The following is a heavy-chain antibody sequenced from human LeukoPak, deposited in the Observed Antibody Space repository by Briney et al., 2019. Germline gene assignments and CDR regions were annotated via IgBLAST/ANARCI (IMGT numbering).Heavy chain of an antibody. V-gene: IGHV4-34*01. CDR1: GGSFSGYY. Sequence: PSETLSLTCAVYGGSFSGYYWSWIRQPPGKGLEWIGEINHSGSTNYNPSLKSRVTISVDTSKNQFSLKLSSVTAADSAVYYCARDDYGDRFDYWGQGTLVTVSS. CDR2: INHSGST. CDR3: ARDDYGDRFDY. J-gene: IGHJ4*02. D-gene: IGHD4-17*01.